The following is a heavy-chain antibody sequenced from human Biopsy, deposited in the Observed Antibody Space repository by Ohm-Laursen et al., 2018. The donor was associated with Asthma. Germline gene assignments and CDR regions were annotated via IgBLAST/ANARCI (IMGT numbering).Heavy chain of an antibody. V-gene: IGHV3-11*01. J-gene: IGHJ6*02. CDR2: IGIKGTSI. CDR3: AGGRYCSGASCLYGMDV. D-gene: IGHD2-15*01. CDR1: GMSVSDYY. Sequence: LSLTCAPSGMSVSDYYMTWLRQSPGKGLEWLSHIGIKGTSIYYADSVKGRFTISRDNAKNSLFLQMNGLRADDTAVYFCAGGRYCSGASCLYGMDVWGQGTTVSVSS.